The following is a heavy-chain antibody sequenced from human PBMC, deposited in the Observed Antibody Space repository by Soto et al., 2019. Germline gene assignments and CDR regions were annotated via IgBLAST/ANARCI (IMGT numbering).Heavy chain of an antibody. CDR3: ARVGRYYDSGVWGGYFEY. J-gene: IGHJ4*02. Sequence: QVQLQESGPGLVKPSQTLSLTCTVSGGSISSGGYYWSWIRQDPGKGQEWIGYLYYSGVTYYNPSLKSRVTISVDTSKNQFSLKLNSVTAADTAVYYCARVGRYYDSGVWGGYFEYWGQGTLVTVTS. CDR2: LYYSGVT. V-gene: IGHV4-31*03. D-gene: IGHD3-22*01. CDR1: GGSISSGGYY.